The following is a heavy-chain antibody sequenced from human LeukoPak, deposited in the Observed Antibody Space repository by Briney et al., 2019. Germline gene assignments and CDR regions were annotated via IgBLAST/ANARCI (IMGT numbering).Heavy chain of an antibody. D-gene: IGHD2-15*01. Sequence: SETLSLTCTVSGGSISTSSYYWGWIRQPPGKGLEWIGNICDSGSTYYNPSLKSRITISVDTSKNQFSLKLSSVTAADTAVYYCASLERYCSGGNCIIDYWGQGTLVTVST. CDR2: ICDSGST. V-gene: IGHV4-39*01. CDR1: GGSISTSSYY. CDR3: ASLERYCSGGNCIIDY. J-gene: IGHJ4*02.